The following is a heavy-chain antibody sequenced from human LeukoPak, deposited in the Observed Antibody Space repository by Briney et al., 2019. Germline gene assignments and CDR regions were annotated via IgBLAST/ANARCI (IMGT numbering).Heavy chain of an antibody. J-gene: IGHJ4*02. CDR1: GFTFDDYA. V-gene: IGHV4-30-2*03. D-gene: IGHD3-3*01. Sequence: LRLSCAASGFTFDDYAMHWVRQAPGKGLEWIGSIYYSGSTYYNPSLKSRVTISVDTSKNQFSLKLSSVTAADTAVYYCARHVGYDFWSGYLGYWGQGTLVTVSS. CDR2: IYYSGST. CDR3: ARHVGYDFWSGYLGY.